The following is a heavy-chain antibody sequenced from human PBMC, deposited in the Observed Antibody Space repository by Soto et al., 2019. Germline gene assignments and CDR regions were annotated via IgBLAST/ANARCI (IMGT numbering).Heavy chain of an antibody. Sequence: ASVKVSCKASGYTFTGYYIHWVRQAPGQGLEWMGWINPLSGGTYYAQKLQGRVTMTTDTSTSTAYMELRSLRSDDTAVYYCARDLSSSWYRPRGDFDYWGQGTLVTVSS. CDR3: ARDLSSSWYRPRGDFDY. CDR2: INPLSGGT. D-gene: IGHD6-13*01. J-gene: IGHJ4*02. V-gene: IGHV1-2*02. CDR1: GYTFTGYY.